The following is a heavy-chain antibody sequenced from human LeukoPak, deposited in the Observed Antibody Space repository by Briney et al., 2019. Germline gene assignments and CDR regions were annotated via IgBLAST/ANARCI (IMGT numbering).Heavy chain of an antibody. Sequence: GGSLRLSCAASGFTFSSYGMSWVRQAPGKGLEWVSAISGSGGSTYYADSVKGRFTISRDNSKNTLYLQMNSLRAEDTAVYYCAKLSYSGSWGYFDYWGQGTLVTVSS. D-gene: IGHD1-26*01. J-gene: IGHJ4*02. CDR3: AKLSYSGSWGYFDY. V-gene: IGHV3-23*01. CDR2: ISGSGGST. CDR1: GFTFSSYG.